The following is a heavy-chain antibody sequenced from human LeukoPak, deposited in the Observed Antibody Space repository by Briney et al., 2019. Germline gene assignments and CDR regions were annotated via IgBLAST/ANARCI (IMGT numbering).Heavy chain of an antibody. CDR2: IYTSGRT. CDR1: SRSISTFY. D-gene: IGHD3-10*01. CDR3: ARAHSGWDYFDY. J-gene: IGHJ4*02. V-gene: IGHV4-4*07. Sequence: SETLSLTCTVSSRSISTFYWSWIRLPAGKGLEWIGRIYTSGRTNYNPSLKSRVTMSLYTSKNQFSLNLSSVTAAGTAVYFCARAHSGWDYFDYWGQGTLVTVFS.